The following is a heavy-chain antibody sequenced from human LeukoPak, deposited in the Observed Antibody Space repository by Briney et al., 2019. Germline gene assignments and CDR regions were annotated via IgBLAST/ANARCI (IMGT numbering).Heavy chain of an antibody. V-gene: IGHV3-49*04. D-gene: IGHD3-9*01. J-gene: IGHJ4*02. CDR3: TRDYFDWLSAGFW. CDR1: GFTFGDYA. CDR2: IRGKAYGGTT. Sequence: PGGSLRLSCTASGFTFGDYAMSWVRQAPGKGLEWVGFIRGKAYGGTTEYAASVKGRFTISRDDSKSIAYLQMNSLKTEDTAVYYCTRDYFDWLSAGFWWGQGTLVTVSS.